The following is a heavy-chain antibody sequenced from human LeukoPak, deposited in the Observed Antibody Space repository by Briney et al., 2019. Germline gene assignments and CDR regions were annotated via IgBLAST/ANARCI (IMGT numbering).Heavy chain of an antibody. V-gene: IGHV5-51*03. J-gene: IGHJ6*03. CDR3: ARTYYDFRSGYLYYYMDV. CDR2: IYPGDSDT. CDR1: GYSFTSYW. D-gene: IGHD3-3*01. Sequence: KPGESLTISCRGSGYSFTSYWIGWVRQMPGKGLEWMGIIYPGDSDTIYSRCFQGQVTISADESICTAYLQWSSLKASDTAMYDCARTYYDFRSGYLYYYMDVWGKGTTVTVSS.